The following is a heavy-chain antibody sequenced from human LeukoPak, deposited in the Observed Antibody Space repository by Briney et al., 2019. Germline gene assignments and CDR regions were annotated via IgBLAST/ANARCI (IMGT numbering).Heavy chain of an antibody. D-gene: IGHD2-8*01. CDR2: MYYSGSS. CDR3: ASTRYCSNGICYTRNYFDS. CDR1: GASISSGSYY. J-gene: IGHJ4*02. V-gene: IGHV4-39*07. Sequence: PSETLSLTCTVSGASISSGSYYWGWIRQPPGKGLEWIGSMYYSGSSYYNPSLKSRVTINVDTSKNQFSLKLSSVTAADTAVYYCASTRYCSNGICYTRNYFDSWGQGTLVTVSS.